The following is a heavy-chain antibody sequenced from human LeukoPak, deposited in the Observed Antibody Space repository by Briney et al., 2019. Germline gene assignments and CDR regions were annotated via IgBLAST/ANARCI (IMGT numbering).Heavy chain of an antibody. CDR3: ASWTTVSLNFDY. D-gene: IGHD4-11*01. J-gene: IGHJ4*02. CDR1: GGSISSGDYY. Sequence: PSQTLSLTCTVSGGSISSGDYYWSWIRQPPGKGLEWIGYIYYSGSTYYNPSLKSRVTIPVDTSKNQFSLKLSSVTAADTAVYYCASWTTVSLNFDYWGQGTLVTVSS. V-gene: IGHV4-30-4*08. CDR2: IYYSGST.